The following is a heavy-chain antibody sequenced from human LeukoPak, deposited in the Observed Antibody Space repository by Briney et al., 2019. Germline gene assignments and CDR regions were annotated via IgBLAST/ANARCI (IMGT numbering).Heavy chain of an antibody. V-gene: IGHV3-30*04. Sequence: GGSLRLSCAASGFTFSSYAMHWVRQAPGKGLEWVAVISYDGSNKYYADSVKGRFTISRDNSKNTLYLQMNSLRAEDTAVYYCARDVIAAAGTGYYYYYGMDVWGQGTTVTVSS. J-gene: IGHJ6*02. CDR3: ARDVIAAAGTGYYYYYGMDV. CDR1: GFTFSSYA. D-gene: IGHD6-13*01. CDR2: ISYDGSNK.